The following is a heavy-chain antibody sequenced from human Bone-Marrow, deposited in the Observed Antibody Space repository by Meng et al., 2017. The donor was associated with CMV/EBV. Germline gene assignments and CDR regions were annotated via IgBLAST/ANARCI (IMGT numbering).Heavy chain of an antibody. D-gene: IGHD3-3*01. J-gene: IGHJ4*02. CDR1: GGSISSGDYY. Sequence: SETLSLTCTVSGGSISSGDYYWSWIRQPPGKGLEWIGSISYNEGTYYNPSLKSRVTISVDMSKNQFSLTLTSVTAADTAVYFCARGGPGGFLEWLFDFWGQGTLVTSPQ. CDR3: ARGGPGGFLEWLFDF. CDR2: ISYNEGT. V-gene: IGHV4-30-4*08.